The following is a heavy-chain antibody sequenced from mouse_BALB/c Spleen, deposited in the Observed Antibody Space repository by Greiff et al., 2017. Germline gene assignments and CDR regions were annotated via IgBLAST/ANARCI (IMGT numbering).Heavy chain of an antibody. J-gene: IGHJ3*01. CDR2: ISSGSSTI. Sequence: EVMLVESGGGLVQPGGSRKLSCAASGFTFSSFGMHWVRQAPEKGLEWVAYISSGSSTIYYADTVKGRFTISRDNPKNTLFLQMTSLRSEDTAMYYCARGGDIGAWFAYWGQGTLVTVSA. D-gene: IGHD3-3*01. V-gene: IGHV5-17*02. CDR3: ARGGDIGAWFAY. CDR1: GFTFSSFG.